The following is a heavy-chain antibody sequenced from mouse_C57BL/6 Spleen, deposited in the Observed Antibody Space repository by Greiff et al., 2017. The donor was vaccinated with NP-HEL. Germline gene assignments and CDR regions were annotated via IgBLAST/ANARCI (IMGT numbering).Heavy chain of an antibody. CDR2: IYPGDGDT. CDR1: GYAFSSSW. J-gene: IGHJ4*01. CDR3: ARSLLGYGSSYYYAMDY. D-gene: IGHD1-1*01. Sequence: VQLQESGPELVKPGASVKISCKASGYAFSSSWMNWVKQRPGKGLEWIGRIYPGDGDTNYNGKFKGKATLTADKSSSTAYMQLSSLTSEDSAVYFCARSLLGYGSSYYYAMDYWGQGTSVTVSS. V-gene: IGHV1-82*01.